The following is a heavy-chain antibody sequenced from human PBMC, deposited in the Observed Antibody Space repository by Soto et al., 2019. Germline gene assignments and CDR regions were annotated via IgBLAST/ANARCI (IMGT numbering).Heavy chain of an antibody. CDR2: TYYRSKWYN. V-gene: IGHV6-1*01. D-gene: IGHD6-19*01. Sequence: SQTLSLTCAISGDSVSSSSAAWNWIRQSPSRGLEWLGRTYYRSKWYNDYAVSVKSRITINPDTSKNQFSLQLNSVTPEDTAVYYCARARGIAVAGTGYYYYGMDVWGQGTTVTVSS. CDR3: ARARGIAVAGTGYYYYGMDV. CDR1: GDSVSSSSAA. J-gene: IGHJ6*02.